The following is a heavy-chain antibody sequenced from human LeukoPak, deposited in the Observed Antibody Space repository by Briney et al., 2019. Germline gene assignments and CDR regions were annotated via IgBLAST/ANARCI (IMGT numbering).Heavy chain of an antibody. D-gene: IGHD6-13*01. J-gene: IGHJ4*02. CDR1: GYTFTGYY. CDR2: INPNSGGT. V-gene: IGHV1-2*02. CDR3: ARVSLLDLAAAGKAFDY. Sequence: RASVKVSCKASGYTFTGYYMHWVRQAPGQGLEWMGWINPNSGGTNYAQKFQGRVTMTRDTSISTAYMELSRLRSDDTAVYYCARVSLLDLAAAGKAFDYWGQGTLVTVSS.